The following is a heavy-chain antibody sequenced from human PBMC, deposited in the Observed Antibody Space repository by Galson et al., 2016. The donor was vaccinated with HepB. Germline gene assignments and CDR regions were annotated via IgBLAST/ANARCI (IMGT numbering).Heavy chain of an antibody. Sequence: SVKVSCKASGYPFKTYGISWVRQAPGQGLEWVGWISPYSGNTNYAQNFQGRVTMTTDTSTSTAYMELRSLRSDDTAVYYCARKDGEAAQNYYYQYYGMDVWGPGTTVSVSS. CDR3: ARKDGEAAQNYYYQYYGMDV. CDR2: ISPYSGNT. D-gene: IGHD6-6*01. V-gene: IGHV1-18*01. J-gene: IGHJ6*02. CDR1: GYPFKTYG.